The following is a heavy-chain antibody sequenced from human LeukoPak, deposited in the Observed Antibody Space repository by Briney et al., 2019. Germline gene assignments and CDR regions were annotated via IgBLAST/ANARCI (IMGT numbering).Heavy chain of an antibody. Sequence: ASVKVSCKASGYTFTSYGISWVRQAPGQRLEWMGWISAYSGNTNYAQKVQGRVTMTTDTSTSTAYMELRSLRSGDTAVYYCARGSGSLRAFDIWGQGTMVTVSS. CDR2: ISAYSGNT. CDR3: ARGSGSLRAFDI. J-gene: IGHJ3*02. D-gene: IGHD3-10*01. CDR1: GYTFTSYG. V-gene: IGHV1-18*01.